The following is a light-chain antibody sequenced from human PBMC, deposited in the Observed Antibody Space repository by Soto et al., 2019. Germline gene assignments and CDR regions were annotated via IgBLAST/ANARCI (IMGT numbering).Light chain of an antibody. CDR1: QSISSW. CDR2: KAS. V-gene: IGKV1-5*03. J-gene: IGKJ3*01. CDR3: QQYNSYLLT. Sequence: DIQMTQSPSTLSASVGGRVTITCRASQSISSWLAWYQQKPGKAPKLLIYKASSLESGVPSRFSGSGSGTEFTLTISSLQPDDFATYYCQQYNSYLLTFGPGTKVDIK.